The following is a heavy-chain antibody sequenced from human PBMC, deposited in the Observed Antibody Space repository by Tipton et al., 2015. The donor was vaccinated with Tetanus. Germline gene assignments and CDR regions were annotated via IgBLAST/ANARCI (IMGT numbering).Heavy chain of an antibody. CDR1: GGSMRSYY. CDR2: IYYSGTT. D-gene: IGHD3-3*01. Sequence: TLSLTCIVSGGSMRSYYWSWIRQPPGKGLQWIGYIYYSGTTNYNPSLKSRVTISVDTSKNQFSLNLTSVTAADTAVYYCARTSGYMYSDCWGQGTLVTVSS. J-gene: IGHJ4*02. CDR3: ARTSGYMYSDC. V-gene: IGHV4-59*01.